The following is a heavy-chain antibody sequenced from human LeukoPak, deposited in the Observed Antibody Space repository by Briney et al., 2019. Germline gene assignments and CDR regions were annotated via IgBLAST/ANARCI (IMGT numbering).Heavy chain of an antibody. D-gene: IGHD3-22*01. CDR3: ATYYYDSSGYSPNDFDY. V-gene: IGHV1-2*02. CDR1: LYTFTFYY. J-gene: IGHJ4*02. CDR2: INLNSGAT. Sequence: ASVNVSFKSSLYTFTFYYMHWVRQAPGQGLEGMGWINLNSGATNYVQKFQGRVTMTRDTSINTAYMELSRLRSDDTAVYYCATYYYDSSGYSPNDFDYWGQGTLVTVSS.